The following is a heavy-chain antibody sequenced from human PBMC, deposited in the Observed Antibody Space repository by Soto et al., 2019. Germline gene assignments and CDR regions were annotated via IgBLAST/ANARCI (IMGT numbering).Heavy chain of an antibody. CDR2: IVVGSGNT. Sequence: SVKVSCKAAGFTFTSCAVQWVRQARGQRLEWIGWIVVGSGNTNYAQKFQERVTITRDMSTSTAYMQLSSLRSEDTAVYSCAAGASYGGNPLYYYYGMDVWG. CDR3: AAGASYGGNPLYYYYGMDV. V-gene: IGHV1-58*01. D-gene: IGHD4-17*01. J-gene: IGHJ6*02. CDR1: GFTFTSCA.